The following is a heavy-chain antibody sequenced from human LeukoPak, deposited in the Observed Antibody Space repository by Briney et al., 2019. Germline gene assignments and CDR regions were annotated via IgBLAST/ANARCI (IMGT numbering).Heavy chain of an antibody. D-gene: IGHD3-22*01. CDR3: VRDVGNYDSRGYYLGWFDP. Sequence: ASVKVSCKASGYTFRNYAINWVRQAPGQGLEWMGWTDRNTGNPTYAQGFTGRFVFSLDTSVTTAYLQISSLKAEDTAVYYCVRDVGNYDSRGYYLGWFDPWGQGTLVTVFS. J-gene: IGHJ5*02. CDR2: TDRNTGNP. CDR1: GYTFRNYA. V-gene: IGHV7-4-1*02.